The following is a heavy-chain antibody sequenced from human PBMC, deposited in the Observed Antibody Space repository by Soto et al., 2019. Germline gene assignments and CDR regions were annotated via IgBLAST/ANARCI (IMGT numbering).Heavy chain of an antibody. D-gene: IGHD1-1*01. V-gene: IGHV1-18*01. CDR3: ARGRYGDY. CDR1: GYTFTTYG. J-gene: IGHJ4*02. CDR2: ISAHNGNT. Sequence: QVHLVQSGAEVKKPGASVKVSCKGSGYTFTTYGITWVRQAPGQGLEWMGWISAHNGNTNYAQKLQGRVTVTRDTSTRTAYVELRSLRSDDPAVYYCARGRYGDYWGQGALVTVSS.